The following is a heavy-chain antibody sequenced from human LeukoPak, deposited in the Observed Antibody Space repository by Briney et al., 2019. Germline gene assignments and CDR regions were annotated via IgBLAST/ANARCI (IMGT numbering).Heavy chain of an antibody. D-gene: IGHD2-2*01. Sequence: GGSLRLSCAASGFTFSSYGMHWVRQAPGKGLEWVAVISYDGSNKYYADSVKGRFTISRDNSKNTLYLQMNSLRAEDTAVYYCACLPAANYYGIDVWGQGTTVTVSS. CDR3: ACLPAANYYGIDV. J-gene: IGHJ6*02. CDR1: GFTFSSYG. CDR2: ISYDGSNK. V-gene: IGHV3-30*03.